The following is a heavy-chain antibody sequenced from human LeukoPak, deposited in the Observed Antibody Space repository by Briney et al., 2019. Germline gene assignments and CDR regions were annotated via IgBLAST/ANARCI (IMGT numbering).Heavy chain of an antibody. CDR3: ARGDDCSDGSCYQRPFDY. CDR1: GGTFSSYA. V-gene: IGHV1-69*05. J-gene: IGHJ4*02. CDR2: IIPIFGTA. Sequence: GASVKVSCKASGGTFSSYAISWVRQAPGQGLEWMGGIIPIFGTANYAQKFQGRVTITTDESTSTAYMELSSLRPEDTAVYYCARGDDCSDGSCYQRPFDYWGQGTLVTVSS. D-gene: IGHD2-15*01.